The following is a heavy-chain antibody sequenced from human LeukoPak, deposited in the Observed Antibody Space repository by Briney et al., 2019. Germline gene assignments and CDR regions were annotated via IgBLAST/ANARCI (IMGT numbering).Heavy chain of an antibody. CDR2: IYYSGST. D-gene: IGHD5-18*01. CDR3: ASSSSYTAMVTGDY. J-gene: IGHJ4*02. Sequence: SETLSLTCTVSGGSISSSSYYWGWIRQPPGKGLEWIGSIYYSGSTYYNPSLKSRVTISVDTSKSQFSLKLSSVTAADTAVYYCASSSSYTAMVTGDYWGQGTLVTVSS. CDR1: GGSISSSSYY. V-gene: IGHV4-39*07.